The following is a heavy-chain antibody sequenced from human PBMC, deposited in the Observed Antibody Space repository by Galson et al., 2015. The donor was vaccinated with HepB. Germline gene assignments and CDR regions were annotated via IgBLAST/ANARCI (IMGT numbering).Heavy chain of an antibody. V-gene: IGHV1-69*13. J-gene: IGHJ6*02. CDR3: AKYIPDYYGSGSQDYYYYYGMDV. CDR2: IIPIFGTA. CDR1: GGTSSSYA. Sequence: SVKVSCKASGGTSSSYAISWVRQAPGQGLEWMGGIIPIFGTANYAQKFQGRVTITADESTSTAYMELSSLRSEDTAVYYCAKYIPDYYGSGSQDYYYYYGMDVWGQGTTVTVSS. D-gene: IGHD3-10*01.